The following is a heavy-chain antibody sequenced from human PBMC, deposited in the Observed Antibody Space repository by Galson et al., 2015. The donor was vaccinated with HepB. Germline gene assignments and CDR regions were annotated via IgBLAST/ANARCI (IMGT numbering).Heavy chain of an antibody. CDR1: GFTFSSYA. Sequence: SLRLSCAASGFTFSSYAMHWVRQAPGKGLEWVAVISYDGSNKYYADSVKGRFTISRDNSKNTLYLQMNSLRAEDTAVYYCANRGSQGAFDIWGQGTMVTVSS. CDR2: ISYDGSNK. D-gene: IGHD1-26*01. V-gene: IGHV3-30-3*01. J-gene: IGHJ3*02. CDR3: ANRGSQGAFDI.